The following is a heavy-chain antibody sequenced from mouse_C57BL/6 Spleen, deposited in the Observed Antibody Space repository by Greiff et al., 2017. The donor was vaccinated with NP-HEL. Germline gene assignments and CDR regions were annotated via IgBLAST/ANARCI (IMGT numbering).Heavy chain of an antibody. Sequence: VQLQQSGAELVMPGASVKLSCKASGYTFTSYWMHWVKQRPGQGLEWIGEIDPSDGYTNYNQKFKGKSTLTVDKSSSTAYMQLSSLTSEDSAVYYCARRGVVARYFDVWGTGTTVTVSS. CDR3: ARRGVVARYFDV. J-gene: IGHJ1*03. CDR2: IDPSDGYT. D-gene: IGHD1-1*01. CDR1: GYTFTSYW. V-gene: IGHV1-69*01.